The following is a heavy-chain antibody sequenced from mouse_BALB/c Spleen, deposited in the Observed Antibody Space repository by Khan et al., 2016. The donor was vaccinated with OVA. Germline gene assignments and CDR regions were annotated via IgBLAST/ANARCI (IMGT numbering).Heavy chain of an antibody. V-gene: IGHV2-2*01. D-gene: IGHD2-14*01. Sequence: QVQLKQSGPGLVRPSQTLSITCTVSGFSLTTYGVHWVRQSPGKGLEWLGVIRSAGKTDYNAAFISRLSITKDNSKSQVFFKMNSLQADDTAMYYRARNSYMYDFTYWGQGTLVTVSA. CDR3: ARNSYMYDFTY. CDR1: GFSLTTYG. J-gene: IGHJ3*01. CDR2: IRSAGKT.